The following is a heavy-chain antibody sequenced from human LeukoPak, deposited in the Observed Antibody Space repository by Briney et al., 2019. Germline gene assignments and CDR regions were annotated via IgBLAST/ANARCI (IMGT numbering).Heavy chain of an antibody. CDR2: IYYSGST. D-gene: IGHD5-18*01. Sequence: PSETLSLTCTVSGGSISSSSYYWGWIRQPPGKGLEWIGSIYYSGSTYYNPPLKSRVTISVDTSKNQFSLKLSSVTAADTAVYYCARRGYSYGPFDYWGQGTLVTVSS. CDR3: ARRGYSYGPFDY. CDR1: GGSISSSSYY. V-gene: IGHV4-39*01. J-gene: IGHJ4*02.